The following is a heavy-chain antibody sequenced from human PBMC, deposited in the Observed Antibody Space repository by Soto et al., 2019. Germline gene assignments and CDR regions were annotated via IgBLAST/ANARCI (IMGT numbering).Heavy chain of an antibody. CDR1: RGTFSIYA. D-gene: IGHD6-19*01. J-gene: IGHJ4*01. CDR3: ARGDSSGWYFAFDY. V-gene: IGHV1-69*13. CDR2: IIPIFGTA. Sequence: PVKISCKASRGTFSIYAISWVRQAPGQGLEWMGGIIPIFGTANYAQKFQGRVTITADESTSTAYMELSSLRSEDTAVYYCARGDSSGWYFAFDYWGHGTLVTVSS.